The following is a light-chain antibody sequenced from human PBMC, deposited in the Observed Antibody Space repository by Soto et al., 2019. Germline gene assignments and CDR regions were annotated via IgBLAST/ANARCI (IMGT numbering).Light chain of an antibody. CDR3: QQSYSSPYT. J-gene: IGKJ2*01. V-gene: IGKV1-39*01. CDR2: VAS. Sequence: DIQMTQSPSSLSASVGDRVTITCRASQSITNYVNWYQQKPGNAPKFLIYVASTLQIGVPSRFSGSGSGTDFTLTISSLQPEDFATYYCQQSYSSPYTFGPGTKLEIK. CDR1: QSITNY.